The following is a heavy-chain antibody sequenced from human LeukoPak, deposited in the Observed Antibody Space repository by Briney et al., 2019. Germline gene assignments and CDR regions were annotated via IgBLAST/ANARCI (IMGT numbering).Heavy chain of an antibody. D-gene: IGHD6-13*01. CDR3: AKDRGSSWQYYYGMDV. J-gene: IGHJ6*02. V-gene: IGHV3-30*18. Sequence: GGSLGLSCAASGFTFSSYGMHWVRQAPGKGLEWVAVISYDGSNKYYADSVKGRFTISRDNSKNTLYLQMNSLRAEDTAVYYCAKDRGSSWQYYYGMDVWGQGTTVTVSS. CDR1: GFTFSSYG. CDR2: ISYDGSNK.